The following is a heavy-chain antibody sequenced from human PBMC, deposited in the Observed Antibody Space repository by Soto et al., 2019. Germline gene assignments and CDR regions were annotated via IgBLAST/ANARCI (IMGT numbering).Heavy chain of an antibody. J-gene: IGHJ6*02. CDR1: GXTFSNFW. Sequence: GSLRLSCAASGXTFSNFWMSWVRQAPGKGLEWVANIKQDGSEKYYVDSVKGRFTISRDNAKNSLYLQMNSLRAEDTAVYYCAREHLWGQGPTVTV. V-gene: IGHV3-7*03. CDR2: IKQDGSEK. CDR3: AREHL.